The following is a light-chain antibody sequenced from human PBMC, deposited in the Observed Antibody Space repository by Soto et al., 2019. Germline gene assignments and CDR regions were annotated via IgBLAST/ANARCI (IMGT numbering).Light chain of an antibody. CDR1: QSVGSNY. Sequence: EIVLTQSPGTLSLSPGERAALSCRASQSVGSNYLAWYQQKPGQAPRLLIYGASNRATGISDWFSGSGSGTDFTLTISRLEPEDFAVYYCHQYGSSPSTFGQGTKVEIK. V-gene: IGKV3-20*01. CDR3: HQYGSSPST. CDR2: GAS. J-gene: IGKJ1*01.